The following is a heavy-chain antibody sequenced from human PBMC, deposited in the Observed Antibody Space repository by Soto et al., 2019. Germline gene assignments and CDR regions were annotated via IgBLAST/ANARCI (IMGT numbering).Heavy chain of an antibody. V-gene: IGHV1-2*04. CDR3: ARAGYDFWSGYYSSNWFDP. CDR1: GFSFTGYY. CDR2: INPNSGGT. D-gene: IGHD3-3*01. Sequence: ASVKVSCKASGFSFTGYYIHWLRQAPGQGLEWMGWINPNSGGTNYAQKFQGWVTMTRDTSISTAYMELSRLRSDDTAVYYCARAGYDFWSGYYSSNWFDPWGQGTLVTVSS. J-gene: IGHJ5*02.